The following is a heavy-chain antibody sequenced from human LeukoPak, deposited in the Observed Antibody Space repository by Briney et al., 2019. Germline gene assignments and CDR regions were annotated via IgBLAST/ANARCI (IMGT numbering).Heavy chain of an antibody. CDR2: ISGSGDST. Sequence: AGGSLRLSCAASGFTFSIYAMSWVRQAPGRGLEWVSVISGSGDSTHYADSVKGRFTISRDYSRTTLFLQMNSLRAEDTAVYYCAKGAYNSAYYSFIDYWGQGTLVTVSS. J-gene: IGHJ4*02. D-gene: IGHD3-22*01. V-gene: IGHV3-23*01. CDR3: AKGAYNSAYYSFIDY. CDR1: GFTFSIYA.